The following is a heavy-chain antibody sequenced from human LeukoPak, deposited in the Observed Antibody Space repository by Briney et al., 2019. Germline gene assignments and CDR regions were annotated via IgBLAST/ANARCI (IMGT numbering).Heavy chain of an antibody. CDR2: INPSGGST. J-gene: IGHJ4*02. D-gene: IGHD3-9*01. V-gene: IGHV1-46*01. CDR1: GYTFTSYY. CDR3: ASTGYYVGY. Sequence: GASVKDSCKASGYTFTSYYMHWVRQAPGQGLEWMGIINPSGGSTSYAQKFQGRVTITRDTSASTAYMELSSLRSEDTAVYYCASTGYYVGYWGQGTLVTVSS.